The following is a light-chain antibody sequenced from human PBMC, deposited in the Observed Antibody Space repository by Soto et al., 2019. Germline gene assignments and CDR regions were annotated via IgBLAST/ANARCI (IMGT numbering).Light chain of an antibody. CDR1: QSVISSY. CDR2: GAS. V-gene: IGKV3-20*01. Sequence: EIVLTQSPGTLPLSPGERATLSCRASQSVISSYLAWYQQKPGQAPRLLIYGASSRATGIPDRFSGSGSGTDFSLTISRLEPEEFEVYYCQRHGSSSWTLGQGTKVEIK. J-gene: IGKJ1*01. CDR3: QRHGSSSWT.